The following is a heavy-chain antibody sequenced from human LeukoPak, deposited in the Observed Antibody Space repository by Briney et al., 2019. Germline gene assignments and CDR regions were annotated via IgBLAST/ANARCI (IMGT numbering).Heavy chain of an antibody. CDR2: IYFSGTT. J-gene: IGHJ4*02. D-gene: IGHD3-22*01. V-gene: IGHV4-39*01. CDR1: GGSISSSTYY. Sequence: PSETLSLTCTVSGGSISSSTYYWGWIRQTPGKGLEWIGSIYFSGTTYYNPSLKSRVTISLDTSKKQFSLKLNSVTAADTAVYYCARHQVRNYYDSSGYYNYWGQGTLVTVSS. CDR3: ARHQVRNYYDSSGYYNY.